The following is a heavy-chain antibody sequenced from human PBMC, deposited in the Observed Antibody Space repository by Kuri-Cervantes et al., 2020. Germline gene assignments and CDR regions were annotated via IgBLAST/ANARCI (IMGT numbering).Heavy chain of an antibody. CDR2: ISGSGGNT. CDR3: AKSRQARLFDY. Sequence: ETLSLTCAASGFTFSSYAMSWVRQAPGKGLQWVSTISGSGGNTYYADSVKGRFTISRDNSKNTLYLQMNSLRAEDTAVYYCAKSRQARLFDYWGQGTLVTVSS. J-gene: IGHJ4*02. V-gene: IGHV3-23*01. D-gene: IGHD6-13*01. CDR1: GFTFSSYA.